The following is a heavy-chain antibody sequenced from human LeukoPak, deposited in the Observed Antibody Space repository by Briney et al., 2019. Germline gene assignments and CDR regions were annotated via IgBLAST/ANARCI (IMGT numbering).Heavy chain of an antibody. V-gene: IGHV1-24*01. D-gene: IGHD3-3*01. CDR3: ATARITIFGVVISEYFDY. CDR1: GYTLTELS. Sequence: ASVTVSCKVSGYTLTELSTHWVRQAPGKGLEWMGGFDPEDGETIYAQKFQGRVTMTEDTSTDTAYMELSSLRSEDTAVYYCATARITIFGVVISEYFDYWGQGTLVTVSS. J-gene: IGHJ4*02. CDR2: FDPEDGET.